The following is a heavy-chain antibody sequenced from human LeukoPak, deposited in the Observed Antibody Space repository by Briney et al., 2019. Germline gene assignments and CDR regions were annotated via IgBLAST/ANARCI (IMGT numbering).Heavy chain of an antibody. V-gene: IGHV5-51*01. Sequence: GESLKISCKGSGYSFTSYWIGWGRQMPGKGLEWMGIIYPGDSDTRYSPSFQGQVTISAEKSISTAYQQWSSLKASDTAMYYCARSDRAAGPVDYWGQGTLVTVSS. CDR3: ARSDRAAGPVDY. D-gene: IGHD6-13*01. J-gene: IGHJ4*02. CDR1: GYSFTSYW. CDR2: IYPGDSDT.